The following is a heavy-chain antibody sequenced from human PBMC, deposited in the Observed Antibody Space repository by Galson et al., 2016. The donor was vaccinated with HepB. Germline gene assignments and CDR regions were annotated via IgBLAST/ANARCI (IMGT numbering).Heavy chain of an antibody. J-gene: IGHJ4*02. CDR2: ISPSGGSA. D-gene: IGHD3-16*01. V-gene: IGHV1-46*01. Sequence: SVKVSCKASGYTFTTHTMHWVRQAPGQRLEWMGIISPSGGSASYAQRFQGRVTMTRDTSTTTVYMELSNLSSEDTAVYYCARDWGHYYFDLWGQGALVTVSS. CDR3: ARDWGHYYFDL. CDR1: GYTFTTHT.